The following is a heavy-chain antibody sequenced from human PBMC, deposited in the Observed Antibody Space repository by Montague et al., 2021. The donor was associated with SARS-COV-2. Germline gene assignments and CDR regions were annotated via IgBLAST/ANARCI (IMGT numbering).Heavy chain of an antibody. CDR3: ARGGGNSADYYNYSMDV. Sequence: SETLSLTCTVSGGSISSYYWSWIRQPPGKGLESIGYIYHNGSTKYNPSLKSRVTISVDTSKKQFSLKLSSVSVADTAVYYCARGGGNSADYYNYSMDVWGQGTTVTVSS. D-gene: IGHD4-23*01. CDR1: GGSISSYY. V-gene: IGHV4-59*01. J-gene: IGHJ6*02. CDR2: IYHNGST.